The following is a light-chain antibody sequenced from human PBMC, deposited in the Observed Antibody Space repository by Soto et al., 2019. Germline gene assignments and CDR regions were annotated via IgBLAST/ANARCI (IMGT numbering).Light chain of an antibody. Sequence: DIQMTQSPSSLSASVGDRVTITCRASESISRHLNWYQQKPGKAPNLLIYAASSLQNGVPSRFSGGGSGTDFTLTICNLQPEDFSTYYCQQSYSTLSITFGQGTRLEIK. CDR2: AAS. CDR1: ESISRH. CDR3: QQSYSTLSIT. V-gene: IGKV1-39*01. J-gene: IGKJ5*01.